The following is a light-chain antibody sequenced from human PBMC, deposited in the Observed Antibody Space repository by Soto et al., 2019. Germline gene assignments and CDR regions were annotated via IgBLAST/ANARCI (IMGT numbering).Light chain of an antibody. CDR2: IND. CDR1: SSNIAGNT. Sequence: QSVLTQPPSLSGTPGQRVTISCSGSSSNIAGNTVHWYQHLPGTAPKLLIYINDQRPSGVPGRFSASTSGTSASLAISGLQSDDEADYYCQAYDYSLTASVFGGGTKLTVL. J-gene: IGLJ3*02. V-gene: IGLV1-44*01. CDR3: QAYDYSLTASV.